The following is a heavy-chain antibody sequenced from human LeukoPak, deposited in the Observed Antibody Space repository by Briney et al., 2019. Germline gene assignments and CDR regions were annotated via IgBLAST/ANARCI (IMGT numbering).Heavy chain of an antibody. V-gene: IGHV3-20*04. J-gene: IGHJ4*02. Sequence: GGSLRLSCAASGFTVDDYGMSWVRQAPGQGLEWVSVIDWNGGTTGYADSVKGRFTISRDNAKNSLYLQMNSLRVDDTALYYCTRGGPYRYCSSASCFSDFWGQGTLVTVSS. CDR3: TRGGPYRYCSSASCFSDF. CDR1: GFTVDDYG. D-gene: IGHD2-15*01. CDR2: IDWNGGTT.